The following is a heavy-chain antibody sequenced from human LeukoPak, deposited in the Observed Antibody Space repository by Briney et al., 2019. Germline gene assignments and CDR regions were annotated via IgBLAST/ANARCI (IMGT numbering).Heavy chain of an antibody. CDR1: GFTVSSNS. J-gene: IGHJ6*04. V-gene: IGHV3-48*04. CDR2: ISSSSSTI. D-gene: IGHD3-10*02. Sequence: GGSLRLSCTVSGFTVSSNSMSWVRQAPGKGLEWVSYISSSSSTIYYADSVKGRFTISRDNAKNSLYLQMNSLRAEDTAVYYCAELGITMIGGVWGKGTTVTISS. CDR3: AELGITMIGGV.